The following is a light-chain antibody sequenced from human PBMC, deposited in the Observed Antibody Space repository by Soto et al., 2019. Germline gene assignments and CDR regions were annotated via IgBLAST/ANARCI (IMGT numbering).Light chain of an antibody. V-gene: IGKV1-16*01. CDR1: QGIDNF. CDR2: AAS. Sequence: DIQMTQSPSSLSASVGDTVTITCRASQGIDNFLAWIQQKPGKAPKSLVYAASNLQSGVPSRFRGSGYVTDFTLTISSLQSEDFATYYCQYYKSHPYTFGPGTIVDIK. CDR3: QYYKSHPYT. J-gene: IGKJ3*01.